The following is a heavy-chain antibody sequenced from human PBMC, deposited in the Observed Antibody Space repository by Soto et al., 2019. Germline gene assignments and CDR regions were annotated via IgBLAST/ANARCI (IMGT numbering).Heavy chain of an antibody. V-gene: IGHV4-4*02. CDR1: GGSISSSNW. CDR3: ARAHCSSTSCYRKYNWFDP. J-gene: IGHJ5*02. CDR2: IYHSGST. D-gene: IGHD2-2*01. Sequence: QVQLQESGPGLVKPSGTLSLTCAVSGGSISSSNWWSWVRQPPGKGLEWIGGIYHSGSTNYNPSLKSRDTTSVDKSKNQFPLKLSSVTAADTAVYYCARAHCSSTSCYRKYNWFDPWGQGTLVTVSS.